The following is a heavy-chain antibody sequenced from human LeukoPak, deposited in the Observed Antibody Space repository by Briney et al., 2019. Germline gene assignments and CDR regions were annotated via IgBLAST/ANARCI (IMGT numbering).Heavy chain of an antibody. V-gene: IGHV4-34*01. D-gene: IGHD3-10*01. J-gene: IGHJ3*01. CDR1: GGSFSGYY. CDR2: INHSGST. CDR3: TRSDGYGLVGI. Sequence: SETLSLTCAVYGGSFSGYYWSWIRQPPGKGLEWIGEINHSGSTYYNSSLKSRVIILIDTPKNHFSLTLSSVTAADTAVYYCTRSDGYGLVGIWGQGTMVTVSS.